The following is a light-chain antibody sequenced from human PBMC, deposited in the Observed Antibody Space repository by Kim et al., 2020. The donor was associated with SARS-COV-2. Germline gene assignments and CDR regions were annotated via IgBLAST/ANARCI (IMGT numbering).Light chain of an antibody. CDR2: GST. J-gene: IGLJ1*01. V-gene: IGLV1-40*01. CDR1: SSNIGANYD. CDR3: QSYDNSLSSYV. Sequence: QSVLTQPPSVSGAPGQRVTISCTGSSSNIGANYDVHWYHHLPGTAPKLLIYGSTNRPSGVPDRFSGSKSGTSASLAIIGLQAEDEADYYCQSYDNSLSSYVFGTGTKVTVL.